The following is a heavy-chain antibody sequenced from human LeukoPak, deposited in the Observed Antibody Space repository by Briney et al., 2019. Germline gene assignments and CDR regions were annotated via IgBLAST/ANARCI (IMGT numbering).Heavy chain of an antibody. CDR3: AREYYDFWSDSNWFDP. Sequence: PSETLSLTCTVSGGSISSSSYYWGWIRQPPEKGLEWIGSIYYSGSTYYNSSFKSRVTISVDTSKNQFSLKLSSVTAADTAVYYCAREYYDFWSDSNWFDPWGQGTLVTVSS. CDR2: IYYSGST. D-gene: IGHD3-3*01. J-gene: IGHJ5*02. V-gene: IGHV4-39*07. CDR1: GGSISSSSYY.